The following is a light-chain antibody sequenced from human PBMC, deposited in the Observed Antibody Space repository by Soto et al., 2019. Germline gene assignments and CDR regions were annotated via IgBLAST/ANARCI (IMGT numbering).Light chain of an antibody. Sequence: THARETGSLSPLPRATLSSRASQSVSSSYLAWYQQKPGQAPRLLIYGASSRAAGIPDRFSGSGSGTDFTLTISRLEPEDFAVYYCQQYAASRTFGQGTKV. CDR2: GAS. CDR1: QSVSSSY. V-gene: IGKV3-20*01. CDR3: QQYAASRT. J-gene: IGKJ1*01.